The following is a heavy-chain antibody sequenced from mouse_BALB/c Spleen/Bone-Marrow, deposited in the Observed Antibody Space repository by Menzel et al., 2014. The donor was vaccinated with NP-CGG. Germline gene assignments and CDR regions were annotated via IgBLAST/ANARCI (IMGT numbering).Heavy chain of an antibody. CDR2: IDPSDSET. Sequence: QVQLKESGPQLVRPGASVKISCKASGYSFASYWMHWVKQRPGQGLEWIGKIDPSDSETRLNQKFKDKATLTVDKSSSTAYMQLSSPTSEDSAVYYCASPSDGNPFAYWGQGTLVTVSA. CDR3: ASPSDGNPFAY. CDR1: GYSFASYW. J-gene: IGHJ3*01. V-gene: IGHV1S126*01. D-gene: IGHD2-1*01.